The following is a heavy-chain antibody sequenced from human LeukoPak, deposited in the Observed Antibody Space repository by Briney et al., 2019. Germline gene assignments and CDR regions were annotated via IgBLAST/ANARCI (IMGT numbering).Heavy chain of an antibody. CDR1: GFTFKNYA. J-gene: IGHJ4*02. CDR3: AKGSAQYYFDS. V-gene: IGHV3-23*01. CDR2: IIESGEST. D-gene: IGHD3-10*01. Sequence: GGSLRLSCAASGFTFKNYAMYWVRQAPGKGLEWVSAIIESGESTYYTDSVKGRFTISRDNSKNTLYLQMNSLRAEDAAFYYCAKGSAQYYFDSWGQGTLVTVSS.